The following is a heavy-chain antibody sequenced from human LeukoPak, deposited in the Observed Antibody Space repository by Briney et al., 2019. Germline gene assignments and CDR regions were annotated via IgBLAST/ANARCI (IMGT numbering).Heavy chain of an antibody. D-gene: IGHD2-15*01. V-gene: IGHV3-23*01. CDR1: GFPFSSNA. CDR3: AKDRGRTWVQVAN. Sequence: GGSLRLSCIGTGFPFSSNAMGWVRQAPGKGLEWVSGISGSGGSTYYADSVKGRFTISRDNSKNTLYLQMNSLRVEDTAVYYCAKDRGRTWVQVANWGQGTLVTVSS. CDR2: ISGSGGST. J-gene: IGHJ4*02.